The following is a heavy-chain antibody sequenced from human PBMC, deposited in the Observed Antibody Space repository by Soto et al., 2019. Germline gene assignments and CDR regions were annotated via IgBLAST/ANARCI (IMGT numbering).Heavy chain of an antibody. D-gene: IGHD2-2*01. Sequence: QPGGSLRLSCAASGFTFSSYWMHWVRQAPGKGLVWVSRINSDGSSTSYADSVKGRFTISRDNAKNTLYLQMNSLRAEDTAVYYCARVGGYCSSTSCYDPPYYYYGMDVWGQGTTVTVSS. CDR1: GFTFSSYW. CDR2: INSDGSST. V-gene: IGHV3-74*01. CDR3: ARVGGYCSSTSCYDPPYYYYGMDV. J-gene: IGHJ6*02.